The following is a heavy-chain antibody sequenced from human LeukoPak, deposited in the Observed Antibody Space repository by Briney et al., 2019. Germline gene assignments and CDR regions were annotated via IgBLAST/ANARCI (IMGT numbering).Heavy chain of an antibody. V-gene: IGHV3-53*05. CDR2: IYSGGST. D-gene: IGHD3-10*01. CDR3: ARERATYYYGSGSFFDY. CDR1: GFTVSRNY. Sequence: GGSLRLSCAASGFTVSRNYMSWVRQAPGKGLEWGSVIYSGGSTYYADSVKGRFTISTDNSKNTLYLQMNSLRAEDTAVYYCARERATYYYGSGSFFDYWGQGTLVTVSS. J-gene: IGHJ4*02.